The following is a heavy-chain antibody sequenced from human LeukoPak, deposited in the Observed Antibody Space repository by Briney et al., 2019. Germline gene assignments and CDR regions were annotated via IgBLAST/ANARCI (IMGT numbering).Heavy chain of an antibody. Sequence: PGGSLRLSCAASGFTFNMYWMTWVRQAPGKGLESVAYINKDGSDKYYVDSVKGRFTVSRDIAKNSLYLQMNSLRAEDTAVYYCARDAGYGGNSDYWGQGTLVTVSS. D-gene: IGHD4-23*01. CDR2: INKDGSDK. J-gene: IGHJ4*02. V-gene: IGHV3-7*01. CDR3: ARDAGYGGNSDY. CDR1: GFTFNMYW.